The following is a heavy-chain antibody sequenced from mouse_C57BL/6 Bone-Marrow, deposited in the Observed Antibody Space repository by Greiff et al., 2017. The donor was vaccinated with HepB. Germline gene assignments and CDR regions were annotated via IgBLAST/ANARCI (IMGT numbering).Heavy chain of an antibody. CDR3: ARDRPYYLHEY. Sequence: QVHVKQPGAELVKPGASVKMSCKASGYTFTSYWITWVKQRPGQGLEWIGDIYPGSGSTNYNEKFKSKATLTVDTSSSTAYMQLSSLTSEDSAVYYCARDRPYYLHEYWGQGTTLTVSS. CDR1: GYTFTSYW. CDR2: IYPGSGST. J-gene: IGHJ2*01. D-gene: IGHD2-10*01. V-gene: IGHV1-55*01.